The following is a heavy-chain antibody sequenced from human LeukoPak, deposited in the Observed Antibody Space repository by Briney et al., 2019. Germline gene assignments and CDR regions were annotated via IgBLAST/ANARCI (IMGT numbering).Heavy chain of an antibody. J-gene: IGHJ4*02. V-gene: IGHV3-20*04. D-gene: IGHD1-1*01. Sequence: GGSLRLSRAASGFTFDDYGMSWVRQAQGKGLEWVSGINWHGGSTGYADSVKGRFTISRDNNKNSLYLQMNSLRAEDAALYYCARKGLEPDVYYFDYWGQGTLVTVSS. CDR3: ARKGLEPDVYYFDY. CDR2: INWHGGST. CDR1: GFTFDDYG.